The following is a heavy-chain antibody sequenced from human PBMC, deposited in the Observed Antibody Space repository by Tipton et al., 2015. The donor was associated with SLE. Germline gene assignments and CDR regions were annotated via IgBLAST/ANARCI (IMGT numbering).Heavy chain of an antibody. Sequence: TLSLTCTVSGGSISSYYWSWIRQPAGKGLEWIGRIYTSGSTNYNPSLKSRVTMSVDTSKNQFSLKLSSVTAADTAVYYCARHGVDILTGYFRWFDPWGQGTLVTVSS. CDR1: GGSISSYY. CDR2: IYTSGST. V-gene: IGHV4-4*07. J-gene: IGHJ5*02. D-gene: IGHD3-9*01. CDR3: ARHGVDILTGYFRWFDP.